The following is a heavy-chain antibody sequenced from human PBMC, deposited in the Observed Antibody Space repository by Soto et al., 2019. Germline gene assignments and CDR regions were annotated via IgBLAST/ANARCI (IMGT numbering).Heavy chain of an antibody. CDR2: IIPIFGTA. D-gene: IGHD3-22*01. Sequence: ASVKVSCKASGCTFSSYAISWVRQAPGQGLEWMGGIIPIFGTANYAQKFQGRVTITADESTSTAYMELSSLRSEDTAVYYCAREYYYEISGDYSLDYWGQGTLVTVSS. CDR1: GCTFSSYA. CDR3: AREYYYEISGDYSLDY. V-gene: IGHV1-69*13. J-gene: IGHJ4*02.